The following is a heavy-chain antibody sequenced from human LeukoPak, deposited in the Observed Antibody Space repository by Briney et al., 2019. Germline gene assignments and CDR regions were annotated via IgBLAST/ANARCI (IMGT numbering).Heavy chain of an antibody. D-gene: IGHD1-26*01. CDR2: ISANNGNTKYNT. CDR1: GYTFTSYD. CDR3: ARDRDRSGSQSY. V-gene: IGHV1-18*01. J-gene: IGHJ4*02. Sequence: GASVTVSCKASGYTFTSYDISWVRQAPGQGLEWMGWISANNGNTKYNTKYAQNLQGRVTMTTDISTSTAYMELRTLRSDDTAVYYCARDRDRSGSQSYWGQGTLVTVSS.